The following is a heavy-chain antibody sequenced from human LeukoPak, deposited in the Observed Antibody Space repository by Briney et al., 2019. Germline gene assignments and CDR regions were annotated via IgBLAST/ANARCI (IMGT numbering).Heavy chain of an antibody. J-gene: IGHJ3*02. CDR1: GYTFTGYY. CDR3: ARDYQKDAFDI. Sequence: VASVKVSCKASGYTFTGYYMHCVRQAPGQGLEWMGWINPNSGGTNYAQKFQGRVTMTRDTSISTAYMELSRLRSDDTAVYYCARDYQKDAFDIWGQGTMVTVSS. CDR2: INPNSGGT. V-gene: IGHV1-2*02.